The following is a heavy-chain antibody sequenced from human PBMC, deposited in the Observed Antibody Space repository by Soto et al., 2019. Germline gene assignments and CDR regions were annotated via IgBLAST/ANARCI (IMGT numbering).Heavy chain of an antibody. J-gene: IGHJ6*02. V-gene: IGHV4-30-4*01. CDR3: ARATGGVTMVRGVRYGMDV. CDR1: GGSISSGDYY. CDR2: LYYSGST. Sequence: QVQLQESGPGLVKPSQTLSLTCTVSGGSISSGDYYWSWIRQPPGKGLEWIGYLYYSGSTYYNPSLKSRVTKSVDTSKNQFSLKLSSVTAADTAVYYCARATGGVTMVRGVRYGMDVWGQGTTVTVSS. D-gene: IGHD3-10*01.